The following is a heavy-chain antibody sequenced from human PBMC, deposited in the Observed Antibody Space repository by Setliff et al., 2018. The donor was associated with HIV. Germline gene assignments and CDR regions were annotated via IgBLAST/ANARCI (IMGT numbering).Heavy chain of an antibody. CDR3: AREFPRVMGPTTFYLDY. D-gene: IGHD1-26*01. CDR2: IISILGTP. V-gene: IGHV1-69*04. CDR1: GGTFSAYA. Sequence: SVKVSCKASGGTFSAYAVNWVRQAPGQGLEWMGRIISILGTPNYSHKSQGRVTITADKSTTTTYMELSSLRSDDTAIYYCAREFPRVMGPTTFYLDYWGQGSLVTVSS. J-gene: IGHJ4*02.